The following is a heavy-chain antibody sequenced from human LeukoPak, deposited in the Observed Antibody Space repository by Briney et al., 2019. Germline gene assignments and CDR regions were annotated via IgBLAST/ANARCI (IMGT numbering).Heavy chain of an antibody. CDR3: AKVVRSHYGMDV. CDR1: GFTFDDYA. D-gene: IGHD2-21*01. CDR2: ISWNSGSI. J-gene: IGHJ6*02. V-gene: IGHV3-9*01. Sequence: GGSQRLSCAASGFTFDDYAMHWVRQAPGKGLEWVSGISWNSGSIGYADSVKGRFTISRDNAKNSLYLQMNSLRAEDTALYYCAKVVRSHYGMDVWGQGTTVTVSS.